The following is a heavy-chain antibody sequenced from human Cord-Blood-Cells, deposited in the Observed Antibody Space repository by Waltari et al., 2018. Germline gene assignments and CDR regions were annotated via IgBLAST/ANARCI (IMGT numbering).Heavy chain of an antibody. CDR3: ARDSRSGGMDV. CDR2: ISYDGSNK. J-gene: IGHJ6*02. V-gene: IGHV3-30-3*01. Sequence: QVQLVESGGGVVQPGRSLRLSCAASGFPFRSYAMHWVRQAPGKGLEWVAVISYDGSNKYYADSVKGRFTISRDNSKNTLYLQMNSLRAEDTAVYYCARDSRSGGMDVWGQGTTVTVSS. CDR1: GFPFRSYA.